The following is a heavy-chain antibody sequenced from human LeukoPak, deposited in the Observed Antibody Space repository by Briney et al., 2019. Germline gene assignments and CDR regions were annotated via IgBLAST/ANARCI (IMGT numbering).Heavy chain of an antibody. V-gene: IGHV4-34*01. Sequence: SETLSLTCAVYGGSFSGYYWSWIRQPPGKGLEWIGEINHSGSTNYNPSLKGRVTISVDTSKNQFSLKLSSVTAADTAVYYCARAPSRYYGDYARPNWYFDLWGRGTLVTVSS. CDR2: INHSGST. CDR3: ARAPSRYYGDYARPNWYFDL. D-gene: IGHD4-17*01. CDR1: GGSFSGYY. J-gene: IGHJ2*01.